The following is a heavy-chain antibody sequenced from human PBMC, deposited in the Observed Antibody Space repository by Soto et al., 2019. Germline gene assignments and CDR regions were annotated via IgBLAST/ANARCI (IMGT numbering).Heavy chain of an antibody. CDR3: ARGKGTYGDYEEYYFDY. J-gene: IGHJ4*02. Sequence: QVQLMESGGGVVQPGRSLRLPCVASGFTFSSHTMHWVRQAPGKGLEWVAVLSYDGSYKYYADSVKGRFTISRDNSKNTLYLQMNSLRAEDTAVYYCARGKGTYGDYEEYYFDYWGQGTLVTVSS. CDR2: LSYDGSYK. V-gene: IGHV3-30-3*01. CDR1: GFTFSSHT. D-gene: IGHD4-17*01.